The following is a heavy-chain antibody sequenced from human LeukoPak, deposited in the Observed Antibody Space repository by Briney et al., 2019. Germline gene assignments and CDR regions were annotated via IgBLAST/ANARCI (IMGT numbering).Heavy chain of an antibody. V-gene: IGHV3-15*07. CDR2: IKSKTDVGTT. CDR1: GFTFSNAW. J-gene: IGHJ4*02. D-gene: IGHD4-17*01. CDR3: TTARNYGDYDFDY. Sequence: PGGSLRLSCAASGFTFSNAWMNWVRQAPGKGLERVGRIKSKTDVGTTDYAAPVKGRFTISRDDSKNTLYLQMNSLKTEDTAVYYCTTARNYGDYDFDYWGQGTLVTVSS.